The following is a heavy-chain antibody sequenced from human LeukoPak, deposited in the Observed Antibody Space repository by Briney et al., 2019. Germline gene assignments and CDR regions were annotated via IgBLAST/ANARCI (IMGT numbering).Heavy chain of an antibody. D-gene: IGHD3-22*01. CDR3: ARDLRPDPNYYDSSGSSYYFDY. J-gene: IGHJ4*02. CDR2: IIPIFGRA. Sequence: SVKVSCKASGGTFSSYAISWVRQAPGQGLEWMGGIIPIFGRANYAQKFQGRVTVTADKSTSTAYMELSSLRSEDTAVYYCARDLRPDPNYYDSSGSSYYFDYWGQGTLVTVSS. CDR1: GGTFSSYA. V-gene: IGHV1-69*06.